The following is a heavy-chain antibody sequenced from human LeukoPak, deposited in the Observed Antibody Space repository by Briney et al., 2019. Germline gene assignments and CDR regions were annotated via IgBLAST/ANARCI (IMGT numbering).Heavy chain of an antibody. D-gene: IGHD4-17*01. V-gene: IGHV3-30*18. CDR2: ISDDGRRK. CDR1: GFSFISYG. Sequence: PGGSLRLSCAASGFSFISYGMHWVRQAPGKGLEWVGVISDDGRRKGYADSVKGRFTISRDNSKDTLYLQMNSLRAEDTAVYYCAKRPSDYGDYVSYFDYWGQGTLVTVSS. J-gene: IGHJ4*02. CDR3: AKRPSDYGDYVSYFDY.